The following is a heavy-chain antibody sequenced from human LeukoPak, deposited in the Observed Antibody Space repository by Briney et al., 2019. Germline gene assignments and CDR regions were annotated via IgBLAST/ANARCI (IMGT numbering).Heavy chain of an antibody. V-gene: IGHV4-59*08. CDR1: GGSFSGYY. Sequence: SETLSLTCAVYGGSFSGYYWSWIRQPPGKGLEWIGYIYYSGSTNYNPSLKSRVTISVDTSKNQFSLKLSSVTAADTAVYYCARHPYGSGSGLKFDPWGQGPLVTVSS. CDR3: ARHPYGSGSGLKFDP. J-gene: IGHJ5*02. D-gene: IGHD3-10*01. CDR2: IYYSGST.